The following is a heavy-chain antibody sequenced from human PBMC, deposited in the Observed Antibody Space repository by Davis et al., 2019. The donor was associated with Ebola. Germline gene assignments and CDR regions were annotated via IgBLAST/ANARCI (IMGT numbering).Heavy chain of an antibody. CDR3: SRASGYPLYNMDV. V-gene: IGHV4-4*02. CDR2: IYHSGST. Sequence: MPSETLSLTCAVSGGSISSSNWWSWVRQPPGKGLEWIGEIYHSGSTNTNPSLKSRVTISVDKSKNQFSLNLSSVIAADTAVYYCSRASGYPLYNMDVWGKGTTVTVSS. D-gene: IGHD5-18*01. CDR1: GGSISSSNW. J-gene: IGHJ6*03.